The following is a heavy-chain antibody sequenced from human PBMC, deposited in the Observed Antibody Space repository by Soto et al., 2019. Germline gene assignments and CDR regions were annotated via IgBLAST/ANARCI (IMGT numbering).Heavy chain of an antibody. Sequence: GGSLRLSCAASGFAFGNYWMSWVRQAPGKGLEWLATIKRDASEKKYVDSVKGRFTMSRDNSKNTLYLQMNSLRAEDTAVYYCAKGKGVVVPAAPDYWGQGTLVTVSS. V-gene: IGHV3-7*01. CDR1: GFAFGNYW. CDR3: AKGKGVVVPAAPDY. CDR2: IKRDASEK. D-gene: IGHD2-2*01. J-gene: IGHJ4*02.